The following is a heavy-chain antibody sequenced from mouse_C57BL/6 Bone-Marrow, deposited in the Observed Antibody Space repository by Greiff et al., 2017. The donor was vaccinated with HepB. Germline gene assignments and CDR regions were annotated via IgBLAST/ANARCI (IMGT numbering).Heavy chain of an antibody. Sequence: VQLQQPGAELVRPGTSVKLSCKASGYTFTSYWMHWVKQRPGQGLEWIGVIDPSDSYTNYNQKFKGKATLTVDTSSSTAYMQISSLTSEDSAVYYCAREDYYGSSWYFDVWGTGTTVTVSS. CDR3: AREDYYGSSWYFDV. D-gene: IGHD1-1*01. CDR2: IDPSDSYT. J-gene: IGHJ1*03. CDR1: GYTFTSYW. V-gene: IGHV1-59*01.